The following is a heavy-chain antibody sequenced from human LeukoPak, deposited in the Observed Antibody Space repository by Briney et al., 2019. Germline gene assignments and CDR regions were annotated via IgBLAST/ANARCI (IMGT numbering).Heavy chain of an antibody. CDR3: ARRGYCSGGSCYSFDY. V-gene: IGHV5-51*01. CDR2: IYPGDSDT. CDR1: GYSFTSYW. D-gene: IGHD2-15*01. Sequence: GESLKISCKGSGYSFTSYWIGWVRQMPGKGLEWMGIIYPGDSDTRYSPSFQGQVTISADKSISTAYLQWGSLKASDTAMYYCARRGYCSGGSCYSFDYWGQGTLVTVSS. J-gene: IGHJ4*02.